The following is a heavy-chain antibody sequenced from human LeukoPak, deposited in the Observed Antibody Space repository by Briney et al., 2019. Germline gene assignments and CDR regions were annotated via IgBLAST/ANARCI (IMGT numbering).Heavy chain of an antibody. D-gene: IGHD6-13*01. V-gene: IGHV5-51*01. CDR2: IYPGDSST. CDR1: GYTFSNYW. J-gene: IGHJ3*02. Sequence: PGESLKISCKSSGYTFSNYWIGWVRQMPGKGLELMGIIYPGDSSTAYSPSFQDQVTISGDKSISTAYLQWSSLKASDSAMYYCGRIPAAGSLKGSFDIWGQGTMVTVSS. CDR3: GRIPAAGSLKGSFDI.